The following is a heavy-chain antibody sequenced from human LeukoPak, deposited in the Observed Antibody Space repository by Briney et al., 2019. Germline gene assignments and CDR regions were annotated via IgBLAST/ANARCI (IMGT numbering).Heavy chain of an antibody. Sequence: SETLSLTCAVSGYPISSGYYWGWIRQPPGKGLEWIGSIYHSGSTYYNPSLKSRVTISVDTSKNQFSLKLSSVTAADTAVYYCARKYYDFWSGTYYFDYWGQGTLVTVSS. D-gene: IGHD3-3*01. J-gene: IGHJ4*02. V-gene: IGHV4-38-2*01. CDR1: GYPISSGYY. CDR3: ARKYYDFWSGTYYFDY. CDR2: IYHSGST.